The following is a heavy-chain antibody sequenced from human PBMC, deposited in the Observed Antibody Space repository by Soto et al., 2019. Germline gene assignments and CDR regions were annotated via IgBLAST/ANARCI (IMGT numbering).Heavy chain of an antibody. J-gene: IGHJ6*02. CDR3: AGSAITMVRGVISGPHYYYYYGMDV. CDR1: GGSISSGGYS. CDR2: IYHSGST. V-gene: IGHV4-30-2*01. D-gene: IGHD3-10*01. Sequence: QLQLQESGSGLVKPSQTLSLTCAVSGGSISSGGYSWSWIRQPPGKGLEWIGYIYHSGSTYYNPSLKSRVTRSVDRSKNQFSLKLSSVTAADTAVYYCAGSAITMVRGVISGPHYYYYYGMDVWGQGTTVTVSS.